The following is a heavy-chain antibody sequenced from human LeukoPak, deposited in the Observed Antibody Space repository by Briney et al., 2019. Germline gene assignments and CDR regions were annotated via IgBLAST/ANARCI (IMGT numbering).Heavy chain of an antibody. CDR1: GFTFSTYS. J-gene: IGHJ5*02. D-gene: IGHD3-22*01. CDR3: ARNYDSSDYRYNLFDP. CDR2: ISSSSSYI. Sequence: GGSLRLSCAASGFTFSTYSRNWVRQAPGKGLEWVSSISSSSSYIYYADSVKGRFTISRDNAKNSLYLQMNSLRAEDTAVYYCARNYDSSDYRYNLFDPWGQGTLVTVSS. V-gene: IGHV3-21*01.